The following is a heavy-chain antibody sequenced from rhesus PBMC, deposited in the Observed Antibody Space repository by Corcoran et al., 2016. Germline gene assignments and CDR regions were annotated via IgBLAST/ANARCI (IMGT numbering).Heavy chain of an antibody. J-gene: IGHJ4*01. Sequence: QVHLQESGQGLVKPSETLSLTCAISGGSISSDYWTWIRQPPGEGLEWIGYIFGSAGSTYYKSSLKSRVTISKDTSKNQFSLKLSSVTAAVTAVYYCARVLRDDYVDYWCQGVLVTVSS. CDR1: GGSISSDY. CDR3: ARVLRDDYVDY. V-gene: IGHV4S7*01. CDR2: IFGSAGST. D-gene: IGHD3-9*01.